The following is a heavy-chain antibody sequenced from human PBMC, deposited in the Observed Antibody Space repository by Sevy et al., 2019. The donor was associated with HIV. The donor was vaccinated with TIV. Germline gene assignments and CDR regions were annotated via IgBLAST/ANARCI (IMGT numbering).Heavy chain of an antibody. CDR3: ARDLPSTVTPYYYYGMDV. Sequence: GGSLRLSCAASGFTFSSYGMHWVRQAPGKGLEWVAVIWYDGSNKYYADSVKGRFTISRDNSKNTLYLQMNSLRAEDTAVYYCARDLPSTVTPYYYYGMDVWGQWTTVTVSS. J-gene: IGHJ6*02. V-gene: IGHV3-33*01. D-gene: IGHD4-17*01. CDR1: GFTFSSYG. CDR2: IWYDGSNK.